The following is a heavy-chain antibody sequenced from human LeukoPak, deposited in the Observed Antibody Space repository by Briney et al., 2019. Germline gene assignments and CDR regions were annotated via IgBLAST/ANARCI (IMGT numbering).Heavy chain of an antibody. CDR3: YSGSYYVFDY. Sequence: PGGSLRLSCAASGFTFSSYTMNWVRQAPGKGLEWVSSISSSSSYIYYADSMKGRFTISRDNAKNSLYLQMHSLRAEDTAIYFCYSGSYYVFDYWGQGTLVTVSS. CDR2: ISSSSSYI. D-gene: IGHD1-26*01. CDR1: GFTFSSYT. J-gene: IGHJ4*02. V-gene: IGHV3-21*01.